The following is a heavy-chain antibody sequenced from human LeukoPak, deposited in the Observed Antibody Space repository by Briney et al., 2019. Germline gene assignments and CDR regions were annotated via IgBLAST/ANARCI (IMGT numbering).Heavy chain of an antibody. J-gene: IGHJ4*02. CDR2: IYYSGST. D-gene: IGHD3-9*01. V-gene: IGHV4-59*01. CDR3: ASINYDILTGYPGFFDY. Sequence: PSETLSLTCTVSGGSISSYYWSWIRQPPGKGLEWIGYIYYSGSTNYKPSLKSRVTISVDTSKNQFSLKLSSVTAADTAVYYCASINYDILTGYPGFFDYWGQGTLVTVSS. CDR1: GGSISSYY.